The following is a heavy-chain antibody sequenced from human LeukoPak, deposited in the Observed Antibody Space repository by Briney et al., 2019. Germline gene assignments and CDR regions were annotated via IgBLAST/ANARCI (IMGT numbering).Heavy chain of an antibody. CDR2: IYHSGST. CDR3: ARDRSRVHFYDSSGYSIGSGRAFDI. Sequence: SETLSLTCAVYGGSFSGYYWSWIRQPPGKGLEWIGEIYHSGSTNYNPSLKSRVTISIDKSKNQFSLNLSSVTAADTAVYYCARDRSRVHFYDSSGYSIGSGRAFDIWGHGTMVTVSS. D-gene: IGHD3-22*01. V-gene: IGHV4-34*01. J-gene: IGHJ3*02. CDR1: GGSFSGYY.